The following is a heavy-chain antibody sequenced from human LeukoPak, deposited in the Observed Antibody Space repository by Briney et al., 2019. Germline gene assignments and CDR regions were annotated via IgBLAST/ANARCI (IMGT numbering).Heavy chain of an antibody. V-gene: IGHV3-21*04. D-gene: IGHD2-2*01. Sequence: GGSLRLSCAASGFTFSSYSVNWVRQAPGKGLEWVSSISTSSSYIYYADSVKGRFTISRDNSKNTLNLQMNSLRAEDTAVYYCAMKPGYCSSTSCYFGYWGQGTLVTVSS. CDR2: ISTSSSYI. CDR3: AMKPGYCSSTSCYFGY. CDR1: GFTFSSYS. J-gene: IGHJ4*02.